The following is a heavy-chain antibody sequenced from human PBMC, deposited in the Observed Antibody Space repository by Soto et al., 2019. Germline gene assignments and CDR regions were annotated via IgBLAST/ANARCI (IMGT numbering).Heavy chain of an antibody. V-gene: IGHV1-69*13. CDR1: GGTFSTNT. D-gene: IGHD3-22*01. Sequence: SVKVSCKASGGTFSTNTISWVRQAPGQGLEWMGGIMPIFGSANYAQKFQGRATITADEYTRTVYMELSRLRSEDTAVYYCARQFDSDTSGYYYAYWGQGTLVTVSS. CDR2: IMPIFGSA. J-gene: IGHJ4*02. CDR3: ARQFDSDTSGYYYAY.